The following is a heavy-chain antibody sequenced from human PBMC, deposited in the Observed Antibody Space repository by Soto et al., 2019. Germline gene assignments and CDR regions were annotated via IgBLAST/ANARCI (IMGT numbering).Heavy chain of an antibody. J-gene: IGHJ2*01. Sequence: QVQLVQSGAEVKKPGSSVTVSCKAAGGTFSSYTISWVRQAPGQGLEWMGGIIPIFGTANYAQKFQGRGTITADESTSTAYMELSSLSSEDTAVYYCARGNHRWLQLWYFDLWGRGTLVTVSS. CDR1: GGTFSSYT. V-gene: IGHV1-69*12. CDR2: IIPIFGTA. D-gene: IGHD5-12*01. CDR3: ARGNHRWLQLWYFDL.